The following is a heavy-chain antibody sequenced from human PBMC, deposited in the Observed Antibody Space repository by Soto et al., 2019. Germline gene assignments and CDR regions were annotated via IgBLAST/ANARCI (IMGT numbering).Heavy chain of an antibody. CDR1: GGTFSSNA. J-gene: IGHJ4*02. CDR2: IIPIFGTT. Sequence: QVQLVQSGAEVQKPGSSVKVSCKASGGTFSSNAINWVRQAPGQGLEWMGRIIPIFGTTDYAQRFQGRVTITADESTSTAYMELSSLRSEDTAVYYCARTRSRGQNYGYDYWGQGTQVTVSS. V-gene: IGHV1-69*01. D-gene: IGHD5-18*01. CDR3: ARTRSRGQNYGYDY.